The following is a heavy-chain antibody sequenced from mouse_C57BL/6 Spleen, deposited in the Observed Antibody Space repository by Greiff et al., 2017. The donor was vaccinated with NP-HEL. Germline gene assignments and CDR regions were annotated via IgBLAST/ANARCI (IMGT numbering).Heavy chain of an antibody. J-gene: IGHJ3*01. CDR1: GYTFTSYD. D-gene: IGHD2-2*01. V-gene: IGHV1-85*01. CDR3: AISTMVTQFAY. Sequence: VQLQQSGPELVKPGASVKLSCKASGYTFTSYDINWVKQRPGQGLEWIGWIYPRDGSTKYNEKFKGKATLTVDTSSSTAYMELHSLTSEDSAVYFCAISTMVTQFAYWGQGTLVTVSA. CDR2: IYPRDGST.